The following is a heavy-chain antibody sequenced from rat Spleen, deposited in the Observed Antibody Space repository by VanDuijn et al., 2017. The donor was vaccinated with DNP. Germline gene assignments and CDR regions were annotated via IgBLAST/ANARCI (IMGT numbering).Heavy chain of an antibody. D-gene: IGHD1-12*02. J-gene: IGHJ2*01. CDR1: GFSLTSSS. Sequence: QVQLKESGPGLVQPSETLSLTCTVSGFSLTSSSVSWVRQPSGKRPEWMGRVWYDGDTAYNSALKSRLSISRDTSKSQVFLKMNSVQTEDTAMYFCARAHDGTYYYGNYFDFWGQGVMVTVSS. CDR2: VWYDGDT. V-gene: IGHV2S18*01. CDR3: ARAHDGTYYYGNYFDF.